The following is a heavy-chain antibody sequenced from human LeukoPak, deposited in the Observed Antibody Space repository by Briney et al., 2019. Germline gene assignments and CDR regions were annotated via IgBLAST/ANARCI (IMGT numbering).Heavy chain of an antibody. CDR2: ISDSGGST. Sequence: GSLRLSCSASGFPFSSYAMHWVRQAPGKGLEYVSAISDSGGSTYYADSVKGRFTISRDNSKNTLYLQMNSLRAEDTAVYFCVRGYSFGPYGMDVWGQGTTVTVSS. CDR1: GFPFSSYA. CDR3: VRGYSFGPYGMDV. J-gene: IGHJ6*02. D-gene: IGHD2-15*01. V-gene: IGHV3-64D*09.